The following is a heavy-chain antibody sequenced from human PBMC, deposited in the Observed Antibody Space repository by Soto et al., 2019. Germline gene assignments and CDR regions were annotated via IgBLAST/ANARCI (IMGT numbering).Heavy chain of an antibody. CDR2: INPNSGGT. V-gene: IGHV1-2*02. Sequence: GASVKVSCKASGYTFTGYYMHWVRQAPGQGLEWMGWINPNSGGTNYAQKFQGRVTMTRDTSISTAYMELSRLRSDDTAVYYCGRGAGAARQNPGGMDVWGQGTTVTVSS. J-gene: IGHJ6*02. D-gene: IGHD6-6*01. CDR3: GRGAGAARQNPGGMDV. CDR1: GYTFTGYY.